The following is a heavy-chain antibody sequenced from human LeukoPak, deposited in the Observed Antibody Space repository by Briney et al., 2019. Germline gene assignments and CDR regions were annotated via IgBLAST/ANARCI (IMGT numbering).Heavy chain of an antibody. V-gene: IGHV3-23*01. CDR3: AKGGPVHRYYYYGMDV. CDR2: ISGSGGST. Sequence: GGSLRLSCAASGFTFSSYAMSWVRQAPGKGLEWVSDISGSGGSTYYADSVKGRFTISRDNSKNTLYLQMNSLRAEDTAVYYCAKGGPVHRYYYYGMDVWGQGTTVTVSS. J-gene: IGHJ6*02. CDR1: GFTFSSYA.